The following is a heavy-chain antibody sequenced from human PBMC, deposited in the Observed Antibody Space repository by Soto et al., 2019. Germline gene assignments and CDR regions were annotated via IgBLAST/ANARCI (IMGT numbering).Heavy chain of an antibody. D-gene: IGHD3-10*01. CDR3: AREGVHNYTEYYFDY. J-gene: IGHJ4*02. CDR1: GFTFSYYP. CDR2: ISGVRDYI. Sequence: EVQLVESGGGLVNPGGSLRLSCAASGFTFSYYPLHWVRRAPGKGLEWVSSISGVRDYIRYADSVKGRFAISRDNAKTSLYLQMHSLTAEDTAVYYCAREGVHNYTEYYFDYWGQETLVTVSS. V-gene: IGHV3-21*06.